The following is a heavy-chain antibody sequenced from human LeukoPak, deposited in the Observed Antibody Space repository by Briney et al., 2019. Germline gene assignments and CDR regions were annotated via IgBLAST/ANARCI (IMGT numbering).Heavy chain of an antibody. CDR2: ISGNGDIT. Sequence: GGSLRLSCAASGFTFSNYAMSWVRQAPGKGLEWVSAISGNGDITYYTDSVKGRFTISRDNSKNTLYLQMNSLRAEDAAVYFCAKGSAAGRPYYFDYWGQGTLVTVSS. CDR3: AKGSAAGRPYYFDY. V-gene: IGHV3-23*01. D-gene: IGHD6-25*01. J-gene: IGHJ4*02. CDR1: GFTFSNYA.